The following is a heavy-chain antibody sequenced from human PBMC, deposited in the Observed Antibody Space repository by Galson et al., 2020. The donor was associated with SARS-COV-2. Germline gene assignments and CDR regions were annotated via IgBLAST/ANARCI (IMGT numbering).Heavy chain of an antibody. Sequence: RGSLKISCEASGFTFNNFGMHWVRQAPGKGLEWLAVISYEGSKKYYGDSLKGRFTISRDSFKNTVYLQMSSLSAEDTAIYFCVKAADFFFFGESRSMDVWGHGTTVIVSS. CDR2: ISYEGSKK. CDR3: VKAADFFFFGESRSMDV. V-gene: IGHV3-30*18. J-gene: IGHJ6*02. CDR1: GFTFNNFG. D-gene: IGHD3-10*01.